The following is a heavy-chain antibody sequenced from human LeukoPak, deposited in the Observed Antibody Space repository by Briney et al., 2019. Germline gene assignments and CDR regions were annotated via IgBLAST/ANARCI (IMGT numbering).Heavy chain of an antibody. V-gene: IGHV3-23*01. Sequence: PGGSLRLSCAASGFTFSTYAMSWVRQAPGKGLEWVSAITASGVGTHYADSVKGRFTISRDNSKNTLFLRMNSLRAEDTAVYYCAKARAKTYYYGSGSYRNEDRSFDYWGQGTLVTVSS. J-gene: IGHJ4*02. CDR1: GFTFSTYA. CDR3: AKARAKTYYYGSGSYRNEDRSFDY. CDR2: ITASGVGT. D-gene: IGHD3-10*01.